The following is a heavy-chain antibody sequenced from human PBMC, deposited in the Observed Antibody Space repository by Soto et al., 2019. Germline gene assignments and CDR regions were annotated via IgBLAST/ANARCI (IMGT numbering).Heavy chain of an antibody. CDR2: IYHSGTA. CDR3: ARRRITTFGVVITGYGMDV. J-gene: IGHJ6*02. V-gene: IGHV4-4*02. Sequence: NPSETLSLTCAVSGDSISNNNCWNWVRQPPGKGLEWIGEIYHSGTANYNPSLKSRVTISLDKSNSQFSLTLNSVTAADTAVYYCARRRITTFGVVITGYGMDVWGQGTTVTVSS. D-gene: IGHD3-3*01. CDR1: GDSISNNNC.